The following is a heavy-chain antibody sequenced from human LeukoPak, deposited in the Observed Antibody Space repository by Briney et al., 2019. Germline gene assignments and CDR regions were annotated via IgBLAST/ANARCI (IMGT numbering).Heavy chain of an antibody. J-gene: IGHJ4*02. V-gene: IGHV4-61*08. CDR3: ARDKSADY. Sequence: PSQTLSLTCTVSGDSISRGDYYWSWVRQPPGKGLEWIGHIYYSGSTTYNPSLKSRVTISVDTSKNRFSLKLSSVTAADTAVYYCARDKSADYWGQGTLITVSS. CDR1: GDSISRGDYY. CDR2: IYYSGST.